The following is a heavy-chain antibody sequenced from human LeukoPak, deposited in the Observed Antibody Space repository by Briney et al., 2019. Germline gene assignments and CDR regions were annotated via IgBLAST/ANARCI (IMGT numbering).Heavy chain of an antibody. D-gene: IGHD2-8*01. Sequence: GGSLRLSCAASGFTFSTYAIHWVRQAPGKGLEWVAVISNDGSNKYYADPVKGRFTISRDNSKNTLYLQMNSLRTEDTALYYCAKDMLSGVVVPSGGYFDYWGQGTLVTVSS. J-gene: IGHJ4*02. CDR2: ISNDGSNK. V-gene: IGHV3-30*04. CDR3: AKDMLSGVVVPSGGYFDY. CDR1: GFTFSTYA.